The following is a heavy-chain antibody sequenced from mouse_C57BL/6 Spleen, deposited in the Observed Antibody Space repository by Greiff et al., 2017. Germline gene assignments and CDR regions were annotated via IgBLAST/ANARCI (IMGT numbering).Heavy chain of an antibody. CDR2: FYPGSGSI. Sequence: QVQLQQSGAELVKPGASVKLSCKASGYTFTEYTIHWVKQRSGQGLEWIGWFYPGSGSIKYNEKFKDKATLTADKSSSTVYMELSSLTSEDSAVYFCARHERGDGPLRDYAMDYWGQGASVTVSS. CDR1: GYTFTEYT. D-gene: IGHD1-1*01. CDR3: ARHERGDGPLRDYAMDY. J-gene: IGHJ4*01. V-gene: IGHV1-62-2*01.